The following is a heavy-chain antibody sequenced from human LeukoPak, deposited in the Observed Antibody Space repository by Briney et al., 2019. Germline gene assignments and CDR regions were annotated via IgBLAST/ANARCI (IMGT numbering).Heavy chain of an antibody. J-gene: IGHJ4*02. CDR3: ARERFGRVAGYDY. V-gene: IGHV3-21*01. CDR2: ISSSSSYI. CDR1: GFTFSSYA. Sequence: GGSLRLSCAASGFTFSSYAMGWVRQAPGKGLEWVSSISSSSSYIYYADSVKGRFTISRDNAKNSLYLQMNSLRAEDTAVYYCARERFGRVAGYDYWGQGTLVTVSS. D-gene: IGHD6-19*01.